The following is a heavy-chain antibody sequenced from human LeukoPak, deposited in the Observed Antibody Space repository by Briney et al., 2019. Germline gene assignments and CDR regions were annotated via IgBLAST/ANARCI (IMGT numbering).Heavy chain of an antibody. D-gene: IGHD4-17*01. CDR1: VYTFTSYD. CDR3: ARGRSIKTTVTTERAFDI. CDR2: MNPNSGNT. V-gene: IGHV1-8*03. Sequence: ASVKVSCKASVYTFTSYDINWVRQATGQGLEWMGWMNPNSGNTGYAQKFQGRVTITRNTSISTAYMELSSLRSEDTAVYYCARGRSIKTTVTTERAFDIWGQGTMVTVSS. J-gene: IGHJ3*02.